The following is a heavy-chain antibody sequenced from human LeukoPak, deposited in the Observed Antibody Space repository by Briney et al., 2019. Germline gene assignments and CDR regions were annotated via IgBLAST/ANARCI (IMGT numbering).Heavy chain of an antibody. V-gene: IGHV3-30*04. CDR3: ARNGEYLDY. CDR1: GFTFSNYA. Sequence: PGGSLRLSCAASGFTFSNYAMHWVRQAPGKGLKWVAVISSDGSNKYYADSMKGRFTISRNNSKNTLYLRMNSLRAEDTAVYYCARNGEYLDYWGQGTLVTVSS. CDR2: ISSDGSNK. D-gene: IGHD4-17*01. J-gene: IGHJ4*02.